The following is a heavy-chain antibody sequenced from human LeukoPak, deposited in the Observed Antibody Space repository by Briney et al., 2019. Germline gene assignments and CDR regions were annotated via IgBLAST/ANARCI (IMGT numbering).Heavy chain of an antibody. CDR2: ISAYNGYT. Sequence: ASAKDFCKASGYNFTRYGISRVRQAPGQGPEWMGWISAYNGYTNYAQKLQSRVTMTTDTSPRTPLLELRHLRADDKAEYYCAREMVENSNAPDYWGQRTLVTVSS. CDR3: AREMVENSNAPDY. V-gene: IGHV1-18*01. D-gene: IGHD2-15*01. CDR1: GYNFTRYG. J-gene: IGHJ4*02.